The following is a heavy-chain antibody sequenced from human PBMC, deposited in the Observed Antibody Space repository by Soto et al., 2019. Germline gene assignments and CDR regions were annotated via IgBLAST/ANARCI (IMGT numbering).Heavy chain of an antibody. V-gene: IGHV4-31*03. J-gene: IGHJ6*02. CDR1: GGSISSGGYY. CDR2: IYYSGST. Sequence: PSETLSLTCTVSGGSISSGGYYWSWIRQHPGKGLEWIGYIYYSGSTYYNPSLKSRVTISVDTSKNQFSLKLSSVTAADTAVYYCAREGVIYSSSWDQHYYYYGMDVWGQGTTVTAP. CDR3: AREGVIYSSSWDQHYYYYGMDV. D-gene: IGHD6-13*01.